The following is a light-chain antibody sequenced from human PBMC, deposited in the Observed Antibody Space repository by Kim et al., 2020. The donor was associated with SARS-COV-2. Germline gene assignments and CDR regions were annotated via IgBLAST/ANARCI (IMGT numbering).Light chain of an antibody. V-gene: IGLV4-60*03. CDR3: ETWDLWV. CDR1: SGHSSYI. CDR2: LEGSGSY. Sequence: QPVLTQSSSASASLGSSVKLTCTLSSGHSSYIIAWHQQQPGKAPRYLMKLEGSGSYNKGSGVPDRFSGSSSGADRYLTISNLQSEDEADYYCETWDLWVFGGGTKLTVL. J-gene: IGLJ3*02.